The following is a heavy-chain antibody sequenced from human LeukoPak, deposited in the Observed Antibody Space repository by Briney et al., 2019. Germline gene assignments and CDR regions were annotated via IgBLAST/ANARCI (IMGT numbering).Heavy chain of an antibody. Sequence: PGGSLRLSCAASGFTFRSYAMSWVRQAPGKGLEWVSAISGSGGSTYYADSVKGRFTISRDNSKNTLYLQMNSLRAEDTAVYYCAKNQYYDFWSGYGGGYFDYWGQGTLVTVSS. CDR3: AKNQYYDFWSGYGGGYFDY. J-gene: IGHJ4*02. CDR1: GFTFRSYA. CDR2: ISGSGGST. V-gene: IGHV3-23*01. D-gene: IGHD3-3*01.